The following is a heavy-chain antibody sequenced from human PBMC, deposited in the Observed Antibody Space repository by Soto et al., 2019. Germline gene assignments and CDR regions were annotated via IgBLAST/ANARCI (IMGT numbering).Heavy chain of an antibody. Sequence: QVQLVQSGAEVKKPGASVKVSCKASGYTFTSYGISWVRQAPGQGLEWMGWISAYNGNTNYAQKLQGRVTMTTDTSTSTDYMELRSLRSDDTAVYYCARHVLLWFGESSDWFDPWGQGTLVTVSS. J-gene: IGHJ5*02. D-gene: IGHD3-10*01. CDR3: ARHVLLWFGESSDWFDP. V-gene: IGHV1-18*01. CDR1: GYTFTSYG. CDR2: ISAYNGNT.